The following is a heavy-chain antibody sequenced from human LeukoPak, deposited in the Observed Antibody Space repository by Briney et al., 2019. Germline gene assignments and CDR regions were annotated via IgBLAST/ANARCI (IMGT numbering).Heavy chain of an antibody. CDR2: IYDSGST. CDR3: ACLTTADAFDI. J-gene: IGHJ3*02. CDR1: GGSISSYY. Sequence: SETLSPTCTVSGGSISSYYWSWIRQPPGKGLEWIGYIYDSGSTNYNPSLKSRVTISVDTSKNQFSLKLSSVTAADTAVYYCACLTTADAFDIRGQGTMVTVSS. D-gene: IGHD3-22*01. V-gene: IGHV4-59*01.